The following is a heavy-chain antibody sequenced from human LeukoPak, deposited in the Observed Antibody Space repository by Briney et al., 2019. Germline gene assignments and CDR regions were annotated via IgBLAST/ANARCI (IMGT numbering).Heavy chain of an antibody. J-gene: IGHJ3*02. CDR3: GRHYYYGSGYAFDI. CDR2: IYPGDSDI. Sequence: GESLKFSSKASGXRFSNSCIGWVRQMPGKALEWMGIIYPGDSDIIYSPSFQGQVSISADKSISTAYLQWSSLKASDTAMYYCGRHYYYGSGYAFDIWGQGTLVTVSS. V-gene: IGHV5-51*01. CDR1: GXRFSNSC. D-gene: IGHD3-10*01.